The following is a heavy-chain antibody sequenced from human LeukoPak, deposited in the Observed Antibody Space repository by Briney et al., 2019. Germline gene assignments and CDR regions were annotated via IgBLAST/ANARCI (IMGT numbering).Heavy chain of an antibody. Sequence: PSETLSLTCAVYGGSFSHSYWNWVRQPPGKGLEWIGEINHSGISSYKPSLSSRVTMSQDTSKNHFSLKLASETAADTAVYYCVRGPDHAKVGYWGQGTPVTVSS. J-gene: IGHJ4*02. CDR3: VRGPDHAKVGY. CDR1: GGSFSHSY. V-gene: IGHV4-34*01. D-gene: IGHD1-14*01. CDR2: INHSGIS.